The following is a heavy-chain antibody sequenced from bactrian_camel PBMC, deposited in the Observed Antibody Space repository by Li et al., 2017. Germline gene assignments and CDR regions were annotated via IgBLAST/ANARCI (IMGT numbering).Heavy chain of an antibody. Sequence: VQLVESGGGSVQSGGSLRLSCVAPGYDYSRYCMAWFRQAPGNGREGIGTIFSSGNIAYRDSVRGRFTISRDAAKNNLYLQMNSLQPEDTAMYYCAANRLGSSWCLARRPNDNIWGQGTQVTVS. D-gene: IGHD6*01. CDR2: TIFSSGNI. V-gene: IGHV3S31*01. CDR1: GYDYSRYC. CDR3: AANRLGSSWCLARRPNDNI. J-gene: IGHJ4*01.